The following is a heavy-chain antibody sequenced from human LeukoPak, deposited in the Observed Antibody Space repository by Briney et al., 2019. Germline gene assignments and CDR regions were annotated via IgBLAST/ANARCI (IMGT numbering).Heavy chain of an antibody. Sequence: GGSLRLSCAASGFTFSSYSMNWVRQAPGKGLEWVSSVSTSSIYIYYADSLKGRFTISRDNAKNSLYLQMNSLRAEDTAVYYCARGRRYSIGYYYYMDVWDKGTTVTVSS. CDR1: GFTFSSYS. D-gene: IGHD5-18*01. CDR3: ARGRRYSIGYYYYMDV. CDR2: VSTSSIYI. J-gene: IGHJ6*03. V-gene: IGHV3-21*01.